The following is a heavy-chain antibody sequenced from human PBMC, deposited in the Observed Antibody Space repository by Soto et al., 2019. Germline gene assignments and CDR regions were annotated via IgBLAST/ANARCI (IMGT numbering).Heavy chain of an antibody. J-gene: IGHJ4*02. CDR3: AKVEGLRYFDWLPLNYFDY. CDR2: ISGSGGST. V-gene: IGHV3-23*01. CDR1: GFTFSSYA. Sequence: PGGSLRLSCAASGFTFSSYAMSWVRQAPGKGLEWVSAISGSGGSTYYADSVKGRFTISRDNSKNTLYLQMNSLRAEDTAVYYCAKVEGLRYFDWLPLNYFDYWGQGSLVTVSS. D-gene: IGHD3-9*01.